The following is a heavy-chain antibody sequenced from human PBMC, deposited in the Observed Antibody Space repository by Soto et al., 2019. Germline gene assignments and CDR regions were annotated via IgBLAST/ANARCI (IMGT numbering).Heavy chain of an antibody. Sequence: ASVKVSCKASGYTFTSYGISWVRQAPGQGLEWMGWISAYNGNTNYAQKLQGRVTMTTDTSTSTAYMELRSLRSDDTAVYYCAREGDIVVAHYYFDYRGQGTLVTVSS. CDR1: GYTFTSYG. CDR2: ISAYNGNT. V-gene: IGHV1-18*01. D-gene: IGHD2-15*01. CDR3: AREGDIVVAHYYFDY. J-gene: IGHJ4*02.